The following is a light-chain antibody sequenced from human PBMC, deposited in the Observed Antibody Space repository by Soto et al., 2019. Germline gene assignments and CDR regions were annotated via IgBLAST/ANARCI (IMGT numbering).Light chain of an antibody. Sequence: QPVLTQSPSASASLGASVKLTCTLSSGYSTYAIAWHQQQSEKGPRFLMKINYDGTHSKGDGFFDRFSCSSSGAERHLTISSLQSEDEADYYCQSLGTGIQVFGGGTKVTVL. J-gene: IGLJ3*02. CDR1: SGYSTYA. CDR3: QSLGTGIQV. V-gene: IGLV4-69*01. CDR2: INYDGTH.